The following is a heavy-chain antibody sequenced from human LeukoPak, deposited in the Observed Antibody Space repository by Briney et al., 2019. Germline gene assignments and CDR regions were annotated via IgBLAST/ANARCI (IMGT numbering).Heavy chain of an antibody. CDR3: ARASGSGSYYGIDY. CDR2: IYYSGTT. CDR1: NGSVSSYY. V-gene: IGHV4-59*02. Sequence: SETLSLTCTVSNGSVSSYYWSWIRQPPGRGPEWIGYIYYSGTTDYNPSLQSRVTISLDTSKSQFSLELGSVTAADTAVYYCARASGSGSYYGIDYWGQGTLVTVSS. J-gene: IGHJ4*02. D-gene: IGHD3-10*01.